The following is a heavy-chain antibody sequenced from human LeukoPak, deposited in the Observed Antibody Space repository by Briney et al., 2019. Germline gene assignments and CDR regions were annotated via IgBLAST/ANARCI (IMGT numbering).Heavy chain of an antibody. V-gene: IGHV3-30*18. J-gene: IGHJ4*02. CDR2: ISYDGSNK. CDR3: AKDGWDYYDSSGYTDY. CDR1: GFTFSSYW. D-gene: IGHD3-22*01. Sequence: GGSLRLSCAASGFTFSSYWMSWVRQAPGKGLEWVAVISYDGSNKYYADSVKGRFTISRDNSKNTLYLQMNSLRAEDTAVYYCAKDGWDYYDSSGYTDYWGQGTLVTVSS.